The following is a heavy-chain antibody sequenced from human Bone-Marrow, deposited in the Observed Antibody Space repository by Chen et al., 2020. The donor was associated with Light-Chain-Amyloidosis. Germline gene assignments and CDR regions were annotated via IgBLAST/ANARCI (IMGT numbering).Heavy chain of an antibody. V-gene: IGHV4-34*01. J-gene: IGHJ6*02. Sequence: QVQLQQWGAGLLKPSETLSLTCAVYGGSFSGYYWSWIRQPPGKGLEWIGEINHSGSTNYNPSLKSRVTISVDTSTNQFSLQLSSVTAADTAVYYCARGRCGGGSCYTYYYYYGMDVWGQGTTVTVSS. CDR3: ARGRCGGGSCYTYYYYYGMDV. D-gene: IGHD2-15*01. CDR1: GGSFSGYY. CDR2: INHSGST.